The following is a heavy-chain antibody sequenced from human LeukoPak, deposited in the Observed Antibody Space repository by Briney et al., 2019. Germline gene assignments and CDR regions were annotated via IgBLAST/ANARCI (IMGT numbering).Heavy chain of an antibody. Sequence: GGSLRLSCAASGFTFSSYEMNWVRQAPGKGLEWVSYISSSGSTIYYADSVKGRFTISRDNAKNSLYLQMNSLRAEDTAVYYCAELGITMIGGVWGKGTTVTIAS. CDR1: GFTFSSYE. CDR2: ISSSGSTI. V-gene: IGHV3-48*03. J-gene: IGHJ6*04. D-gene: IGHD3-10*02. CDR3: AELGITMIGGV.